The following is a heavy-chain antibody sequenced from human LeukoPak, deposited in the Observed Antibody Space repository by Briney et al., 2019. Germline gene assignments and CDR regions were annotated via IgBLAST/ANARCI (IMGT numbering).Heavy chain of an antibody. V-gene: IGHV1-2*02. CDR2: INPNSGGT. CDR3: ARDRAVAGTNLDAFDF. Sequence: ASVKVSCKASGYTFTGCYMHWVRQAPGRGLEWMGWINPNSGGTNYAQKFQGRFTMTRDTSISTAYMELSRLRSDDTAVFYCARDRAVAGTNLDAFDFWGQGTVVTVSS. CDR1: GYTFTGCY. D-gene: IGHD6-19*01. J-gene: IGHJ3*01.